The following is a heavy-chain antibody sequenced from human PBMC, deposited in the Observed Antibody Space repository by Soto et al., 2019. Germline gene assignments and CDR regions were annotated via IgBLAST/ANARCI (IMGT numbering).Heavy chain of an antibody. D-gene: IGHD3-10*01. CDR3: ARGFGITWQYYFDY. J-gene: IGHJ4*02. V-gene: IGHV1-46*04. CDR2: INPSGADT. Sequence: ASVKVSCKASGYTFTSYYMHWVRQAPGQGLEWMGIINPSGADTYYADSVKGRFTISRDNSKNTLYLQMNGLRAEDTAVYFCARGFGITWQYYFDYWGQGTLVTVSS. CDR1: GYTFTSYY.